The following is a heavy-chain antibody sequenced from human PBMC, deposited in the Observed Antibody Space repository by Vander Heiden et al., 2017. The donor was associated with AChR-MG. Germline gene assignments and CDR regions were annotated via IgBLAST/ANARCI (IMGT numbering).Heavy chain of an antibody. CDR1: GGSISSGDYY. CDR3: ARAPTMVQDYYFDY. CDR2: IYYSGST. D-gene: IGHD3-10*01. V-gene: IGHV4-30-4*01. Sequence: QVQLQESGPGLVKPPQTLSHTCTVSGGSISSGDYYWSWIRRPPGKGLEWIGYIYYSGSTYYNPSLKSRVTISVDTSKNQFSLKLSSVTAADTAVYYCARAPTMVQDYYFDYWGQGTLVTVSS. J-gene: IGHJ4*02.